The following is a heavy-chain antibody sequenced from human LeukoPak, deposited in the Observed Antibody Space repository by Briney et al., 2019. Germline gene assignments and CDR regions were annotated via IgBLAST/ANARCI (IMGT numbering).Heavy chain of an antibody. D-gene: IGHD4-23*01. Sequence: SETLSLTCTVSGGSISTYYWSWIRQPPGKGLEWIGYIYHTGSTNSNPSLKSRVTISVDTSKNQYSLKLSSVTAADTAVYYCARHVDGGSFDYWGQGTLVTVSS. CDR1: GGSISTYY. V-gene: IGHV4-59*08. CDR3: ARHVDGGSFDY. CDR2: IYHTGST. J-gene: IGHJ4*02.